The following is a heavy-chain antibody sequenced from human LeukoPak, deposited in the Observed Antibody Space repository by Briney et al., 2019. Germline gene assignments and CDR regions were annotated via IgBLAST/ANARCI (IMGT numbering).Heavy chain of an antibody. D-gene: IGHD3-9*01. CDR1: GFTFANAW. CDR2: IKSKTDGGAT. J-gene: IGHJ4*02. CDR3: NANYDTSDY. V-gene: IGHV3-15*01. Sequence: PGGSLRLSCAASGFTFANAWMSWVRQAPGKGLEWVGRIKSKTDGGATDYAAPVRGRFTISRDDSKNTLYLQMNSLRTEDTAVYYCNANYDTSDYWGQGTLVTVSS.